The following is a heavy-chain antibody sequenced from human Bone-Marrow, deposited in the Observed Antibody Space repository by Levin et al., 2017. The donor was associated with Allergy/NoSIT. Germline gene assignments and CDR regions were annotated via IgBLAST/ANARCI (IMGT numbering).Heavy chain of an antibody. D-gene: IGHD3-10*01. CDR2: IKPNTGGT. CDR1: GYIFTDYY. J-gene: IGHJ3*02. Sequence: GASVKVSCKASGYIFTDYYVHWVRQAPGQGLEWMGWIKPNTGGTTYAQMLQGRVTMTRDTSISTAYMELSRLGSDDTAVYYCAREQGSTSDIWGQGTMVTVSS. V-gene: IGHV1-2*02. CDR3: AREQGSTSDI.